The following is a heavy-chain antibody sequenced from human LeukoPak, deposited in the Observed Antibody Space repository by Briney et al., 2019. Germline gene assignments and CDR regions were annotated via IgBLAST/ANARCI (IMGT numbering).Heavy chain of an antibody. CDR1: GFTFSSYW. CDR3: GRDLGGRSGY. Sequence: GGSLRLSCAASGFTFSSYWMNWARQAPGKGLEWVASINHNGNVNYYVDSVKGRFTISRDDAKNSLYLQMSNLRAEDTAVYYCGRDLGGRSGYWGQGTLVTVSS. J-gene: IGHJ4*02. CDR2: INHNGNVN. V-gene: IGHV3-7*03. D-gene: IGHD1-26*01.